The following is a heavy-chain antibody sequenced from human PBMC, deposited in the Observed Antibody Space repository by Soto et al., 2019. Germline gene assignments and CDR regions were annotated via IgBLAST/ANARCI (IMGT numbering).Heavy chain of an antibody. CDR3: ASGGYSYGPHIDY. CDR2: IYSGGST. J-gene: IGHJ4*02. Sequence: EVQLVETGGGLIQPGGSLRLSCAASGFTVSSNYMSWVRQAPGKGLEWVSVIYSGGSTYYADSEKGRFTISRDNSKNTLYLQMNILRAEDTAVYYCASGGYSYGPHIDYWGQGTLVTVSS. V-gene: IGHV3-53*02. D-gene: IGHD5-18*01. CDR1: GFTVSSNY.